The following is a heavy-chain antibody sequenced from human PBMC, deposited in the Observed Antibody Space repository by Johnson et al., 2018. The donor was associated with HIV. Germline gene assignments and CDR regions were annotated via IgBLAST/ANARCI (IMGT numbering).Heavy chain of an antibody. Sequence: VQLVESGGGVVQPGRSLRLSCAASGFTFSSYAMHWVRQAPGKGLEWVAVIWYDGSIQYYADSVKGRFTLSRDNSKQTLYLQMNSLRAEDTAVHYCAKARKDYSSNFGVGDVFDIWGQGTMVIVSS. CDR2: IWYDGSIQ. CDR1: GFTFSSYA. J-gene: IGHJ3*02. D-gene: IGHD6-13*01. V-gene: IGHV3-30*04. CDR3: AKARKDYSSNFGVGDVFDI.